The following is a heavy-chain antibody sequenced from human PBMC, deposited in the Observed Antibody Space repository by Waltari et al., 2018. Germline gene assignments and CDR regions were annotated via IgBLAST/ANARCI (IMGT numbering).Heavy chain of an antibody. CDR1: GGSFSGYY. D-gene: IGHD6-6*01. Sequence: QVQLQQWGAGLLKPSETLSLTCAVYGGSFSGYYWSWIRQPPGKGLAWIGEINHSGSTNNNPSLKSRVTISVETSKNQFSLKLSSVTAADTAVYYCARGEAARKYAYYYYYYMDVWGKGTTVTVSS. CDR3: ARGEAARKYAYYYYYYMDV. V-gene: IGHV4-34*01. CDR2: INHSGST. J-gene: IGHJ6*03.